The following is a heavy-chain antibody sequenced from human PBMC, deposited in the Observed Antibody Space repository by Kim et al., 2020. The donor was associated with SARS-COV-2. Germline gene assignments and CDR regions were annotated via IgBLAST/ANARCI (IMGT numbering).Heavy chain of an antibody. V-gene: IGHV3-23*01. CDR1: GFTFSNCA. J-gene: IGHJ4*02. CDR2: IRGSGDGT. Sequence: GGSLRLSCAASGFTFSNCAMSWVRQAPGKRLEWVSSIRGSGDGTYYADSVKGRFSISRDNSKNTLFLQMNSLRADDTAVYYCAKVVGATSGDDYWGQGALVTVSS. CDR3: AKVVGATSGDDY. D-gene: IGHD1-26*01.